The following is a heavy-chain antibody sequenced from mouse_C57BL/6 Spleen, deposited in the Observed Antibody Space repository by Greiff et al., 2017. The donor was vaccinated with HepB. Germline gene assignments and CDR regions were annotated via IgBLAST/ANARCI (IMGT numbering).Heavy chain of an antibody. Sequence: EVQLQQSGAELVRPGASVKLSCTASGFNIKDAYMHWVKQRPEQGLEWIGWIDPENGDTEYASKFQGKATITADTSSNTAYLQLSSLTSEDTAVYYCTRVSYGPFFDYWGQGTTLTVSS. J-gene: IGHJ2*01. CDR1: GFNIKDAY. CDR3: TRVSYGPFFDY. D-gene: IGHD1-1*02. CDR2: IDPENGDT. V-gene: IGHV14-4*01.